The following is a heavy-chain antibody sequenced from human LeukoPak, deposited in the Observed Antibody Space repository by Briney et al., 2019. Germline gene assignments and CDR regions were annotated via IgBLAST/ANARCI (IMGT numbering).Heavy chain of an antibody. CDR3: AREKKYSGSYDY. J-gene: IGHJ4*02. CDR1: GFTFSSYA. Sequence: PGGSLRLSCAASGFTFSSYAMSWVRQAPGKGLEWVSAISGSGGSTYYADSVKGRFTISRDNAKNTLYLQMNSLRAEDTAVYYCAREKKYSGSYDYWGQGTLVTVSS. D-gene: IGHD1-26*01. V-gene: IGHV3-23*01. CDR2: ISGSGGST.